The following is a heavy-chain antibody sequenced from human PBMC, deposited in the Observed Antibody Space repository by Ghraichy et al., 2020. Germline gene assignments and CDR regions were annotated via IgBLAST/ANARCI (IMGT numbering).Heavy chain of an antibody. V-gene: IGHV4-39*07. CDR1: GGSISSSSYY. CDR3: ARAHYDSSGIDY. CDR2: IYYSGST. Sequence: SETLSLTCTVSGGSISSSSYYWGWIRQPPGKGLEWIGSIYYSGSTYYNPSLKSRVTISVDTSKNQFSLKLSSVTAADTAVYYCARAHYDSSGIDYWGQGTLVTVSS. J-gene: IGHJ4*02. D-gene: IGHD3-22*01.